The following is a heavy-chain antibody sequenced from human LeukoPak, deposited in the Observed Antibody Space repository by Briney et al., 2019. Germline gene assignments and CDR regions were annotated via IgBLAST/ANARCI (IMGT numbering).Heavy chain of an antibody. Sequence: SETLSLTCTVSGASISTYYWTWVRQPPGKRLERIGNICNSGDTNYSPSNYNPSLKSRVTISVDTSKNQFSLKLSSVTAADTAVYYCARVSFHYHSGNYGWYFDSWGQGTLVTVSS. CDR3: ARVSFHYHSGNYGWYFDS. J-gene: IGHJ4*02. V-gene: IGHV4-59*08. D-gene: IGHD3-10*01. CDR2: ICNSGDTNYSPS. CDR1: GASISTYY.